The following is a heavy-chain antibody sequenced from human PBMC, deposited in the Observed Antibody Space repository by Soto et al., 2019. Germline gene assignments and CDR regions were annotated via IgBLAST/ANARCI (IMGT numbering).Heavy chain of an antibody. Sequence: GASVKVSCKASGYTFTDYFIHWVRPAPGQGFEWMGWINPNSRGTNYAQKFQGRVTMTRDTSNSTAYMELRGLTSDDTAVYYCARVTLKAGNWFDPWGQGTLVTVSS. CDR3: ARVTLKAGNWFDP. V-gene: IGHV1-2*02. CDR1: GYTFTDYF. CDR2: INPNSRGT. J-gene: IGHJ5*02.